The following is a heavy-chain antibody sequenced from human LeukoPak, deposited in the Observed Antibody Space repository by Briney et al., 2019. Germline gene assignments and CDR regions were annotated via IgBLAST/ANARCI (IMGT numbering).Heavy chain of an antibody. J-gene: IGHJ6*02. Sequence: PGGSLRLSCAASGFTVSSNYMSWVRQAPGKGLEWVSVIYSGGSTYYADSVKGRFTISRDNSKNTLYLQMNSLRAEDTAVYYCARGGRDYYYGMDVWGQGTTVTVSS. CDR1: GFTVSSNY. CDR2: IYSGGST. V-gene: IGHV3-53*01. CDR3: ARGGRDYYYGMDV.